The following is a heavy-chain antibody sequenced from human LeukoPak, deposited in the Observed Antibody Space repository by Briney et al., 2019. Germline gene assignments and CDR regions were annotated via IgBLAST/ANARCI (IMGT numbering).Heavy chain of an antibody. CDR1: GYTFTSYG. CDR3: ARDFSPYCTNGVCSRGAAFDI. Sequence: GASVKVSCKASGYTFTSYGISWVRQAPGQGLEWMGWISAYNGNTNYAQKLQGRVTMTTDTSTSTAYMELRSLRSDDTAVYYCARDFSPYCTNGVCSRGAAFDIWGQGTMVTVSS. V-gene: IGHV1-18*01. J-gene: IGHJ3*02. D-gene: IGHD2-8*01. CDR2: ISAYNGNT.